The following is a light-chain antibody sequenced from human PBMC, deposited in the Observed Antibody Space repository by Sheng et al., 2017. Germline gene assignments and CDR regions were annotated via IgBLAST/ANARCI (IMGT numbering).Light chain of an antibody. CDR3: SSFRSSNTLYV. CDR1: SSDVGGYEY. V-gene: IGLV2-14*01. Sequence: QSALTQPASVSGSPGQSIAISCTGTSSDVGGYEYVSWYQQHPGKAPKLVIYDVSNRPSGISNRFSGSKSGNTASLTISGLQAEDEADYYCSSFRSSNTLYVFGSGTKVTVL. J-gene: IGLJ1*01. CDR2: DVS.